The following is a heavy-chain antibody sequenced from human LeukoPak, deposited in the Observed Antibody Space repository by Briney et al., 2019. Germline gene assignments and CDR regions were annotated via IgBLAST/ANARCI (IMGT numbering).Heavy chain of an antibody. Sequence: GGSLRLSCAASGFTFSSYDMHWVRQAPGKGLEWVAVLWYDGNNGYYVDSVKGRFTISRDNSKNTLYLQMNSLRAEDTAVYYCARESAAGTCDYWGQGTLVTVSS. J-gene: IGHJ4*02. D-gene: IGHD6-13*01. CDR1: GFTFSSYD. V-gene: IGHV3-33*01. CDR3: ARESAAGTCDY. CDR2: LWYDGNNG.